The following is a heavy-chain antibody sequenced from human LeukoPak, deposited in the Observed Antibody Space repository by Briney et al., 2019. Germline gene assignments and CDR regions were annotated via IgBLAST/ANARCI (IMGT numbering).Heavy chain of an antibody. D-gene: IGHD2-21*02. V-gene: IGHV3-7*01. CDR3: ATDRDNSDWQKRFDS. CDR1: GFTFTTYW. J-gene: IGHJ4*02. Sequence: GGSLRLSCAASGFTFTTYWMNWYRQAPGKGLEWVGNINQDASEINYVDSVRGRFTISRDNAKNSLHLQMNSLRAEDTAVYYCATDRDNSDWQKRFDSWGQGTLVTVSS. CDR2: INQDASEI.